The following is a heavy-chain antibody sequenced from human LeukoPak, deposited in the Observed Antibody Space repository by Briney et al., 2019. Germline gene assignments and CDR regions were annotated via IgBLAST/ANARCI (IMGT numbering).Heavy chain of an antibody. V-gene: IGHV1-69*06. Sequence: SVKVSCKASGGTFSSYAISWVRQAPGQGLEWMGGIIPIFGTANYAQKFQGRVTITADKSTSTAYMELSSLRSEDTAVYYCAREAYGGNSAVHDYWGQGTLVTVSS. CDR1: GGTFSSYA. CDR2: IIPIFGTA. J-gene: IGHJ4*02. CDR3: AREAYGGNSAVHDY. D-gene: IGHD4-23*01.